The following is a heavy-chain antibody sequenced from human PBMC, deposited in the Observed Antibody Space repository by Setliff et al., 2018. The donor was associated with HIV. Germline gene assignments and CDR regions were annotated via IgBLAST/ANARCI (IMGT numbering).Heavy chain of an antibody. V-gene: IGHV1-69*05. J-gene: IGHJ3*02. CDR3: ARGQSQGYAYSGSYGAFDI. Sequence: AASVKVSCKASGGTFSSYAINWVRQAPGQGLEWMGGIIPMFGTRNYAQKFQGRVTITTDESTSTAYMELSSLRSEDTALYYCARGQSQGYAYSGSYGAFDIWGQGTMVT. CDR1: GGTFSSYA. CDR2: IIPMFGTR. D-gene: IGHD1-26*01.